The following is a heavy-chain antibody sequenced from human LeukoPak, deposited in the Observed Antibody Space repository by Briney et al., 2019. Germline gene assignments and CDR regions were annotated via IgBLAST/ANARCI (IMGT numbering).Heavy chain of an antibody. D-gene: IGHD1-14*01. V-gene: IGHV3-23*01. CDR2: ISPTGGST. CDR3: AKGGMTLTKELDY. Sequence: GGSLRLSCAASGFTFSTYAMSWVRQAPGKGLEWVSTISPTGGSTYYADSVKGRFTISRDNSKNTLYLQMNSLRAEDTAVYYCAKGGMTLTKELDYWGQGTLVTVSS. CDR1: GFTFSTYA. J-gene: IGHJ4*02.